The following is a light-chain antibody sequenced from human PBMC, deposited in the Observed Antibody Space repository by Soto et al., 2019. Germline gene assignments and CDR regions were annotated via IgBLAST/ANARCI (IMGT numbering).Light chain of an antibody. CDR2: ATS. Sequence: DVQMTQSPSSLSAFVGDRVTITCRASQGIAPYLAWFQQKPGKVPKLLIYATSTLQSGVPSRFSGSGSGTDFTLNINRPQPEDVGTYYCQKYNSAPLTFGGGTKVEIK. CDR3: QKYNSAPLT. V-gene: IGKV1-27*01. CDR1: QGIAPY. J-gene: IGKJ4*01.